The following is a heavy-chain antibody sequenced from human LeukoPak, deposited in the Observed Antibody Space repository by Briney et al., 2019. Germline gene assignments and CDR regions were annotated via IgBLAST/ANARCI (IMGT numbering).Heavy chain of an antibody. D-gene: IGHD3-9*01. J-gene: IGHJ4*02. Sequence: ASVKVSCKASGYTFTGYYMHWVRQAPGQGLEWMGWINLNSGGTNYAQKFQGRVTMTRDTSISTAYMELSRLRSGDTAVYYCTRSPDILTGENFDYWGQGTLVTVSS. CDR2: INLNSGGT. CDR3: TRSPDILTGENFDY. V-gene: IGHV1-2*02. CDR1: GYTFTGYY.